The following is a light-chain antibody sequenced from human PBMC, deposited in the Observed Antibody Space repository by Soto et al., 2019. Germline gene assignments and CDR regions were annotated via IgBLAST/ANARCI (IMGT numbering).Light chain of an antibody. Sequence: QSALTQPPSASGSPGQSVTISCTGTSSDVGGYNYVSWYQQHPGEAPKLMVYEVTKRPSGVPDRFSGSKSGNTASLTVSGRQAEDEADYYCSSYAGSNNVVFGGGTKLTVL. V-gene: IGLV2-8*01. CDR3: SSYAGSNNVV. CDR2: EVT. J-gene: IGLJ3*02. CDR1: SSDVGGYNY.